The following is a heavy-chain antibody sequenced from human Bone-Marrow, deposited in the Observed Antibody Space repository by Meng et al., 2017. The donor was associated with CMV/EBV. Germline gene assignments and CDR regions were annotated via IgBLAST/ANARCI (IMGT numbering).Heavy chain of an antibody. CDR3: ARSARQVSQWFDP. V-gene: IGHV4-38-2*02. CDR1: GDSISANYY. D-gene: IGHD5/OR15-5a*01. CDR2: IFNSGST. J-gene: IGHJ5*02. Sequence: SETLSLTCTVSGDSISANYYWGWIRQPPGKELEWIGSIFNSGSTYYRPSLKSRVTISMDTSKNQFSLKLTSVTAADTAVYFCARSARQVSQWFDPWGQGTLVTVSS.